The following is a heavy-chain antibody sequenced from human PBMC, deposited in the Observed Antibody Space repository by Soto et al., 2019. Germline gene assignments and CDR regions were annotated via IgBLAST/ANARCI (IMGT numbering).Heavy chain of an antibody. CDR3: AKRDVPHSTSNAYFYDH. Sequence: GSLRLSCGVSGVPFAPSTMSWVRQAPGKGLEWVSTISVSVGSTYSADSVQGRFTVSSDISDNTLFLRMTSLTADDTAVYFCAKRDVPHSTSNAYFYDHWGRGVLVTVSS. V-gene: IGHV3-23*01. D-gene: IGHD2-21*02. CDR2: ISVSVGST. CDR1: GVPFAPST. J-gene: IGHJ4*02.